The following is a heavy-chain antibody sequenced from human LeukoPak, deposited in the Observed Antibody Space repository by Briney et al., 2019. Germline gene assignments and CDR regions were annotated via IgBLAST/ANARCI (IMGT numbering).Heavy chain of an antibody. J-gene: IGHJ4*02. CDR3: AKDQPRIAAAGTDDY. CDR2: ISGSGGST. Sequence: GGSLRLSCAASGFTFSGYAMSWVRQAPGKGLEWVSAISGSGGSTYYADSVKGRFTISRDNSKNTLYLQMSSLRAEDTAVYYCAKDQPRIAAAGTDDYWGQGTLVTVSS. V-gene: IGHV3-23*01. D-gene: IGHD6-13*01. CDR1: GFTFSGYA.